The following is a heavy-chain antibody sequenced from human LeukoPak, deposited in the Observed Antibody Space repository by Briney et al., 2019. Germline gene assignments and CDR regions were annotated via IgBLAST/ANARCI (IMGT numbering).Heavy chain of an antibody. CDR3: AKGGSSWSHFQH. Sequence: GSLRLSCAASGFTFSSYWMSWVRQAPGKGLEWVANIKQDGSEKYYVDSVKGRFTISRDNAKNSLYLQMNSLRAEDTAVYYCAKGGSSWSHFQHWGQGTLVTVSS. CDR1: GFTFSSYW. J-gene: IGHJ1*01. D-gene: IGHD6-13*01. CDR2: IKQDGSEK. V-gene: IGHV3-7*03.